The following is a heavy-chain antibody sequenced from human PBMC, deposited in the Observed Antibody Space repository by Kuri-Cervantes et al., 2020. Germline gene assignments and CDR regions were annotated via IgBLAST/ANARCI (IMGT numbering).Heavy chain of an antibody. CDR3: ARAHDSSYWYFDL. Sequence: SETLSLTCAVYGGSFSGYYWSWIRQPPGKGLEWIGEINHRRSTNYIPSLKSRVTISVDTSKNQFSLKLRSVTAADTAVYYCARAHDSSYWYFDLWGRGTLVTVSS. CDR2: INHRRST. J-gene: IGHJ2*01. V-gene: IGHV4-34*01. CDR1: GGSFSGYY. D-gene: IGHD2-15*01.